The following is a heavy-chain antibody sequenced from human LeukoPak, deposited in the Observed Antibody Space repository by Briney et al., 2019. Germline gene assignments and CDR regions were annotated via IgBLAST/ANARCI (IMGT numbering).Heavy chain of an antibody. Sequence: GGSLRLSCAASGFTFSSYSMNWVRQAPGKGLEWVSSISSSSSYIYYADSVKGRFTISRDNAKNSLYLQMNSLRAEDTAVYYCARAQWLPSEGVDAFDIWGQGTMVTVSS. V-gene: IGHV3-21*01. CDR2: ISSSSSYI. CDR1: GFTFSSYS. D-gene: IGHD6-19*01. J-gene: IGHJ3*02. CDR3: ARAQWLPSEGVDAFDI.